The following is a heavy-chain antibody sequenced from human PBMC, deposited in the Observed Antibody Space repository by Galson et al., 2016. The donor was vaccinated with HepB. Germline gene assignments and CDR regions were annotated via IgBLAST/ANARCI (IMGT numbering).Heavy chain of an antibody. CDR2: IWHDGSNK. Sequence: SLRLSCAASGFIFSTYGMHWVRQAPGKGLEWVAVIWHDGSNKYYSDSVKGRFTMSRHNSMGTLYLQMNTLRVEDTAVYYCARDFHGDYIDYWGQGALVTVSS. D-gene: IGHD4-17*01. J-gene: IGHJ4*02. CDR1: GFIFSTYG. V-gene: IGHV3-33*01. CDR3: ARDFHGDYIDY.